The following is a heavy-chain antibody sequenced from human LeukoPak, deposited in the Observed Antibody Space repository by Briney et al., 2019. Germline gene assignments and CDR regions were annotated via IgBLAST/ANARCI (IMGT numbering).Heavy chain of an antibody. Sequence: GGSLRLSCVVSGSTFSSSWMSWVRQAPGKGLEWVANIKQDGSEKYYVDSVKGRFTISRDNAKNSLYLQMNSLRAEDTAVYYCARGSTGAWGQGTTVTVSS. J-gene: IGHJ6*02. V-gene: IGHV3-7*05. CDR3: ARGSTGA. CDR1: GSTFSSSW. CDR2: IKQDGSEK.